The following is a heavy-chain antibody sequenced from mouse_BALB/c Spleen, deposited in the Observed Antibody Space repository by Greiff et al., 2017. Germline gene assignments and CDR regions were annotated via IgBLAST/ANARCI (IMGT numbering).Heavy chain of an antibody. CDR2: ISSGGSYT. CDR1: GFTFSSYG. CDR3: ARSYRYAFMDY. V-gene: IGHV5-6*02. D-gene: IGHD2-14*01. Sequence: EVMLVESGGDLVKPGGSLKLSCAASGFTFSSYGMSWVRQTPDKRLEWVATISSGGSYTYYPDSVKGRFTISRDNAKNTLYLQMSSLKSEDTAMYYCARSYRYAFMDYWGQGTSVTVSS. J-gene: IGHJ4*01.